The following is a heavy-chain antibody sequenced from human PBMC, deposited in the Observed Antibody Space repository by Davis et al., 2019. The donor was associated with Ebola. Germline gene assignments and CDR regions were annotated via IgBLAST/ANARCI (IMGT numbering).Heavy chain of an antibody. CDR2: ISSSSSYI. D-gene: IGHD6-6*01. V-gene: IGHV3-21*01. CDR1: GFTFSSYS. J-gene: IGHJ6*02. Sequence: GESLKISCAASGFTFSSYSMNWVRQAPGKGLEWVSSISSSSSYIYYADSVKGRFTISRDNAKNSLYLQMNSLRAEDTAVYYCARVSGSPYSSSFGGYYYGMDVWGQGTTVTVSS. CDR3: ARVSGSPYSSSFGGYYYGMDV.